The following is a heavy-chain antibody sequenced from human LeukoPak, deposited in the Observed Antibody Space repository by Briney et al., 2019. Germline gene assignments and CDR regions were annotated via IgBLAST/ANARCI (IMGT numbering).Heavy chain of an antibody. CDR3: ARVGSCPDY. V-gene: IGHV4-39*01. D-gene: IGHD2-15*01. J-gene: IGHJ4*02. Sequence: SETLSLTCTVSGGSISSSSYYWGWIRQPPGKGLEWIGNIHYSGSTYYNPSLKSRVAIYVDTSKNQFSLKLSSVTAADTAVYYCARVGSCPDYWGQGTLVTVSS. CDR1: GGSISSSSYY. CDR2: IHYSGST.